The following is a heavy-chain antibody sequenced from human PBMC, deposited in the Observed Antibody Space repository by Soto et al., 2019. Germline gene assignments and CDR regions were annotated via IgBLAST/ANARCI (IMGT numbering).Heavy chain of an antibody. Sequence: PGGSLRLSCAASGFTFSSYWMSWVRQAPGKGLEWVANIKQDGSEKYYVDSVKGRFTISRDNAKNSLYLQMNSLRAEDTAVYYCAKYSSSWYGGYYYYYYMDAWGKGTTVTVSS. D-gene: IGHD6-13*01. CDR3: AKYSSSWYGGYYYYYYMDA. CDR2: IKQDGSEK. V-gene: IGHV3-7*01. J-gene: IGHJ6*03. CDR1: GFTFSSYW.